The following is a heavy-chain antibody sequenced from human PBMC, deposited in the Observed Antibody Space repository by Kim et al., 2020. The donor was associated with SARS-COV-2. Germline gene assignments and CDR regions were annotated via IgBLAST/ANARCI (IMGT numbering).Heavy chain of an antibody. D-gene: IGHD2-2*01. CDR1: GFRFDEYD. CDR2: ISADGGST. J-gene: IGHJ6*02. V-gene: IGHV3-43*02. Sequence: GGSLRLSCGASGFRFDEYDMNWVRQAPGKGLEWVSLISADGGSTYYADSVKGRFTISRDNNRNSLYLQMSSLRSEDTALYFCAKDVCSSPSCTYYYYYGMDVWGQGTTVILSS. CDR3: AKDVCSSPSCTYYYYYGMDV.